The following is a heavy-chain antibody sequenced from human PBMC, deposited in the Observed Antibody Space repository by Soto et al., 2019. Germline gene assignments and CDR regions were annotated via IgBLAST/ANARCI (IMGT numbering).Heavy chain of an antibody. CDR1: GFTFSSYA. CDR2: ISGSGGSK. CDR3: AKDAKTYYDFWSGPRLYYYYMDV. Sequence: PGGSLRLSCAASGFTFSSYAMSWVRQAPGKGLEWVSAISGSGGSKYYADSVKGRFTISRDNSKNTLYLQMNSLRAEDTAVYYCAKDAKTYYDFWSGPRLYYYYMDVWGKGTTVTVSS. J-gene: IGHJ6*03. V-gene: IGHV3-23*01. D-gene: IGHD3-3*01.